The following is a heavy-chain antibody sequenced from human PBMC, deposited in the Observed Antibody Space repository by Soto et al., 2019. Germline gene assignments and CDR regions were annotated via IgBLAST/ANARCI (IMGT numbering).Heavy chain of an antibody. D-gene: IGHD3-22*01. CDR2: MSPNGNNQ. V-gene: IGHV3-30-3*01. CDR1: GFTFSIYA. J-gene: IGHJ4*02. CDR3: ARGGDTSGSWPRY. Sequence: GGSLRLSCAAPGFTFSIYALHWVRQAPGKGLEWVAVMSPNGNNQYYADSVKGRFTISRDDAKNSLYLQMNSLRVEDTAMYYCARGGDTSGSWPRYWGQGTLVTVSS.